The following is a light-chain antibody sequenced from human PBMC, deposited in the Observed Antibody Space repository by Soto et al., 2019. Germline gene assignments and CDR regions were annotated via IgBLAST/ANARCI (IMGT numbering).Light chain of an antibody. CDR3: RQRRNWPLT. CDR1: QTFNGY. CDR2: DAS. V-gene: IGKV3-11*01. J-gene: IGKJ4*01. Sequence: EFVLTQSPATLSLSPGERATLSCRASQTFNGYLAWYQQKPGQAPRLLIYDASNRATGIPARFSGSGSGTDFTLTISSLEPEDSAVYYCRQRRNWPLTFGGGTKVEIK.